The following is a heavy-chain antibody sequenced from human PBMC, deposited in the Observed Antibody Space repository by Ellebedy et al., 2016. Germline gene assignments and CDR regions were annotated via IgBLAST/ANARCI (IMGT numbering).Heavy chain of an antibody. J-gene: IGHJ4*02. CDR3: ARRGWDFWSGYLGY. CDR1: GYSFTSYG. Sequence: ASVKVSCKASGYSFTSYGITWVRQAPGQGLEWMGWINTQNGNTYYAQKFQGRVTFITDPSTSTAYMELRSLRSDDTAMYYCARRGWDFWSGYLGYWGQGTLVTVSS. V-gene: IGHV1-18*04. D-gene: IGHD3-3*01. CDR2: INTQNGNT.